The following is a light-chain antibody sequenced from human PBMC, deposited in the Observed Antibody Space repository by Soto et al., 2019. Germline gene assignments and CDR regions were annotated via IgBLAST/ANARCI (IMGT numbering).Light chain of an antibody. CDR3: QQRSNWPIT. J-gene: IGKJ5*01. Sequence: EIVLTQSPATLSSFPGDRVTLSCRASQYINTRLAWYQHRPGQAPRLLIYQTSIRAAGIPARFSASGSGTDFTLTISSLQPEDFAVYDGQQRSNWPITFGQGTRLEIK. V-gene: IGKV3-11*01. CDR1: QYINTR. CDR2: QTS.